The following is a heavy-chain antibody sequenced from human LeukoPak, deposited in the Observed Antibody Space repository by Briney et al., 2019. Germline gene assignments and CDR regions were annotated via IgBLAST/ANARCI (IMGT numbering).Heavy chain of an antibody. D-gene: IGHD3-3*01. J-gene: IGHJ5*02. CDR1: GYTFTSYG. Sequence: ASVKVSCKASGYTFTSYGISWVRQAPGQGLEWMGWISAYNGNTNYAQKLQGRVTMTTDTSTSTAYMELRSLRSDDTAVYYCVRGARRITIFGVPIGDWFDPWGQGTLVTVSS. V-gene: IGHV1-18*01. CDR3: VRGARRITIFGVPIGDWFDP. CDR2: ISAYNGNT.